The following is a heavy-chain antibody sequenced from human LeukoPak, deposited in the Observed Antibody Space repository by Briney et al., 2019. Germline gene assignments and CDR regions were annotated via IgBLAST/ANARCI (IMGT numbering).Heavy chain of an antibody. CDR3: ARGGTVAAGTMTL. V-gene: IGHV4-59*01. CDR1: GGSISSYY. Sequence: SETLSLTRTVSGGSISSYYWSWIRQPPGKGLVWIGYIYHSGSTNYNPSLKSRVTISIDTSKNQFSLKMSSVTAADTAVYYCARGGTVAAGTMTLWGQGTLVTVSS. CDR2: IYHSGST. J-gene: IGHJ4*02. D-gene: IGHD6-13*01.